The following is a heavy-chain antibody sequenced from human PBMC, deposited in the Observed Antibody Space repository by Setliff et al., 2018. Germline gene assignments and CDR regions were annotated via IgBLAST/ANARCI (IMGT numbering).Heavy chain of an antibody. J-gene: IGHJ3*02. CDR2: IYHSGST. CDR3: ARGKTFFGAFIRAFDI. D-gene: IGHD3-3*01. Sequence: LSLTCTVSGYSISSGYYWGWIRQPPGKGLEWIGSIYHSGSTNYNPSLKSRVTISIDTSKDQFTLKLSSVTAADTAVYHCARGKTFFGAFIRAFDIWGQGRMVTVSS. CDR1: GYSISSGYY. V-gene: IGHV4-38-2*02.